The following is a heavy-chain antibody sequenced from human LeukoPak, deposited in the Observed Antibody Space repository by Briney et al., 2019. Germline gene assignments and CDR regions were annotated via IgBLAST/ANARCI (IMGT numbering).Heavy chain of an antibody. Sequence: SETLSLTCTVSGGSISSGGSYWTWIRQHPGEGLEWIGYIYYTGTTYYNPSLKNRLTISVDTSKNQFSLKLSTVTAADTAVYYCARSGAAWKPPTYFQDWGQGTLVTVSS. CDR1: GGSISSGGSY. J-gene: IGHJ1*01. D-gene: IGHD1-1*01. CDR2: IYYTGTT. CDR3: ARSGAAWKPPTYFQD. V-gene: IGHV4-31*03.